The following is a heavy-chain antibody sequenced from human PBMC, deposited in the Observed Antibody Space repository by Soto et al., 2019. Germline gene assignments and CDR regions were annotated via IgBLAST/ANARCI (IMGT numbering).Heavy chain of an antibody. CDR2: INNSGTV. D-gene: IGHD2-15*01. Sequence: PSETLSLTCAVYGGSFSGYYWTWIRQSPEEGLEWIGEINNSGTVNYNPPLKSRVTVLVDTSKNQFSLKLKSLTAADTAVYYCARGVPLRVVVQTDAPDEYYFDSWGLGTLVTVSS. CDR1: GGSFSGYY. CDR3: ARGVPLRVVVQTDAPDEYYFDS. J-gene: IGHJ4*02. V-gene: IGHV4-34*01.